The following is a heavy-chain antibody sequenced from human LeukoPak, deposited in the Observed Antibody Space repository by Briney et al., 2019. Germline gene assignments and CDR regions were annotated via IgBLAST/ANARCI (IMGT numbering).Heavy chain of an antibody. J-gene: IGHJ6*02. CDR3: ATGKYYNFWSGYYGPGYYYYGMDV. V-gene: IGHV3-30-3*01. CDR1: GFTFSTYA. Sequence: GGSLRLSCAASGFTFSTYAMHWVRRAPGKGLEWVAVISDDGSKKYYADSVKGRFTISRDNSRNTVYLQMNNLRAEDTAVYYCATGKYYNFWSGYYGPGYYYYGMDVWGQGTTVTVSS. D-gene: IGHD3-3*01. CDR2: ISDDGSKK.